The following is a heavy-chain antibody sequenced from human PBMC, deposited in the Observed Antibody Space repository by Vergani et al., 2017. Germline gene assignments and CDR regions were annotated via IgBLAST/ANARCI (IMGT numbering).Heavy chain of an antibody. D-gene: IGHD2-15*01. CDR2: ISSSSSHI. Sequence: EVQLVESGGGLVKPGGSLRLSCAASGFTFSSYSMNWVRQAPGKGLEWVSSISSSSSHIYYADSVKGRFTISRDNAKNSLYLQMNSLRAEDTAVYYCARDGGYCSGGSCYSLYYFDYWGQGTLVTVSS. CDR3: ARDGGYCSGGSCYSLYYFDY. V-gene: IGHV3-21*01. J-gene: IGHJ4*02. CDR1: GFTFSSYS.